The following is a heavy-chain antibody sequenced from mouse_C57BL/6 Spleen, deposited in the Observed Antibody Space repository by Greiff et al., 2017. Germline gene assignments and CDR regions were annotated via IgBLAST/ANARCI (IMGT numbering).Heavy chain of an antibody. CDR2: IDPETGGT. CDR1: GYTFTDYE. J-gene: IGHJ2*01. V-gene: IGHV1-15*01. CDR3: TLDSSGYGY. D-gene: IGHD3-2*02. Sequence: QVQLKESGAELVRPGASVTLSCKASGYTFTDYEMHWVKQTPVHGLEWIGAIDPETGGTAYNQKFKGKAILTADKSSSTAYMELRSLTSEDSAVYYCTLDSSGYGYWGQGTTLTVSS.